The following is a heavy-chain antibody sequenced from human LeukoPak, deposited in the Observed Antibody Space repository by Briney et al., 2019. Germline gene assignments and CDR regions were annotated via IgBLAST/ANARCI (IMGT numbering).Heavy chain of an antibody. D-gene: IGHD2-15*01. CDR1: GGSISSGGYS. J-gene: IGHJ1*01. Sequence: TLSLTCAVSGGSISSGGYSWSWIRQPPGKGLEWIGYIYHSGSTYYNPSLKSRVTISVDRSKNQFSLKLSSVTAADTAVYYCASLYCSGGSCYDSAEYFQHWGQGTLVTVSS. CDR2: IYHSGST. V-gene: IGHV4-30-2*01. CDR3: ASLYCSGGSCYDSAEYFQH.